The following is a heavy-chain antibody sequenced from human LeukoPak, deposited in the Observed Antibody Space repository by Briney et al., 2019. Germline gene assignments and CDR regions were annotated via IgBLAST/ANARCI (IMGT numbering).Heavy chain of an antibody. D-gene: IGHD5-12*01. CDR2: ISGSGTGT. CDR1: GFTFSSYA. V-gene: IGHV3-23*01. J-gene: IGHJ4*02. CDR3: AKDSRGYGGSDLDY. Sequence: PGGSLRLSCAASGFTFSSYAMSWVRQAPGKGLEWVSAISGSGTGTYYADSVKGRFTISRDNSKNTLYLQMNSLRAEDTAVYYCAKDSRGYGGSDLDYWGQGTLVPVSS.